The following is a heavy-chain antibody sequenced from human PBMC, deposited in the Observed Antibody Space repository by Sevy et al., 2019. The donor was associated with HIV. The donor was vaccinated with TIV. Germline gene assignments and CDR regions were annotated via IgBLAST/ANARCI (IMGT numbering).Heavy chain of an antibody. CDR1: GFTFSSYS. J-gene: IGHJ4*02. V-gene: IGHV3-21*01. CDR2: ISSSSSYI. D-gene: IGHD5-12*01. Sequence: GGSLRLSCAASGFTFSSYSMNWVRQAPGKGLEWVSSISSSSSYIYYAHSVKGRFTISRDNAKNSLYLQMNSLRAEDTAVYYCARDWGDIVATTGIDYWGQGTLVTVSS. CDR3: ARDWGDIVATTGIDY.